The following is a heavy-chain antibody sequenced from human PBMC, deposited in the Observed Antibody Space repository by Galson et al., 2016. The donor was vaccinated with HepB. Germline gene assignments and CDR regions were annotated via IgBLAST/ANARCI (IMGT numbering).Heavy chain of an antibody. CDR2: INRSGGT. CDR1: GGSFSGYF. D-gene: IGHD3-10*01. Sequence: SETLSLTCAVYGGSFSGYFWSWIRQPPGKGLEWIGEINRSGGTNYNPSLKSRVTISVDTSKNHFSLNLSSVTAADTAVYYCARLGSFWGQGTLVTVSS. V-gene: IGHV4-34*01. J-gene: IGHJ4*02. CDR3: ARLGSF.